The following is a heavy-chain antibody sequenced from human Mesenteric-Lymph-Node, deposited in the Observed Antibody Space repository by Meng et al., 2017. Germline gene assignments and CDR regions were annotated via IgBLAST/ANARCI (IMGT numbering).Heavy chain of an antibody. J-gene: IGHJ4*02. CDR3: ARRYYDGSGYFFDH. V-gene: IGHV5-51*01. CDR1: GNGYTTYW. Sequence: KVSCKDSGNGYTTYWIGWVRQMPGKGLEWMGMIYPADSETRYSPSFQGQVTMSADKSVGIAYVHWSSLKASDTAIYYCARRYYDGSGYFFDHWGQGTLVTVSS. D-gene: IGHD3-22*01. CDR2: IYPADSET.